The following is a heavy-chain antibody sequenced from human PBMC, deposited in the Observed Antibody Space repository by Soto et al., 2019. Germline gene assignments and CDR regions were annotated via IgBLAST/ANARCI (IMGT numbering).Heavy chain of an antibody. CDR2: INGGDDSE. CDR3: TKDPHWGIISPTHDH. V-gene: IGHV3-23*01. D-gene: IGHD3-16*01. CDR1: GFTFRSSP. Sequence: GGSLRLSCAVSGFTFRSSPMSWVRRAPGKGLEWVSGINGGDDSEHYVDSVRGRFTIIRDNSKNLLLLQMNSLRVEDTAIYYCTKDPHWGIISPTHDHSGQGTQVTVSS. J-gene: IGHJ4*02.